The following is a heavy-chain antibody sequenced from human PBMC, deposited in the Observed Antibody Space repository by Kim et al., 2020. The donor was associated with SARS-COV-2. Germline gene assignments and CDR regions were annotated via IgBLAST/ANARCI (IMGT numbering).Heavy chain of an antibody. Sequence: SETLSLTCTVSGGSISSYYWSWIRQPPGKGLEWIGYIYYSGSTNYNPSLKSRVTISVDTSKNQFSLKLSSVTAADTAVYYCARVGYDFWSGHYGMDVWG. CDR3: ARVGYDFWSGHYGMDV. J-gene: IGHJ6*02. CDR2: IYYSGST. D-gene: IGHD3-3*01. CDR1: GGSISSYY. V-gene: IGHV4-59*01.